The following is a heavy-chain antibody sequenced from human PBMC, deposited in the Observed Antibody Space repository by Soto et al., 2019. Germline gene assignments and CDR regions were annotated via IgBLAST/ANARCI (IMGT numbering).Heavy chain of an antibody. J-gene: IGHJ3*01. CDR1: GFTFSDHY. Sequence: EVQVVESGGGLVQPGGSLRLSCAGSGFTFSDHYMDWVRQAPGKGLEWVGRSRNKAKKYTTEYVASVKGRFTVSRDDSKNSLYLQMNSLKTEDTAVYYCARISAAVSNAFDLWGRGTMVTVSS. CDR3: ARISAAVSNAFDL. V-gene: IGHV3-72*01. D-gene: IGHD6-13*01. CDR2: SRNKAKKYTT.